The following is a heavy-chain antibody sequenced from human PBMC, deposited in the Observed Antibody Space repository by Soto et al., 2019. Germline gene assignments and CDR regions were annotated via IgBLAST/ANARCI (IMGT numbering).Heavy chain of an antibody. CDR1: GFTFSSYG. V-gene: IGHV3-33*01. Sequence: QVQLVESGGGVVQPGRSLRLSCAASGFTFSSYGMHWVRQAPGKGLEWVAVIWYDGSNKYYADSVKGRFTISRDNSKNTLYLQMNSLRAEDTAVYYCVRFFPQKKTKAYWFDPWGQGTLVTVSS. D-gene: IGHD1-7*01. CDR3: VRFFPQKKTKAYWFDP. CDR2: IWYDGSNK. J-gene: IGHJ5*02.